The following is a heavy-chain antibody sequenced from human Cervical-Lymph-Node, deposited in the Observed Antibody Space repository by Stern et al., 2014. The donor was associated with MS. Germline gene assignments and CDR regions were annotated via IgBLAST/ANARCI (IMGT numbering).Heavy chain of an antibody. V-gene: IGHV1-18*01. Sequence: QMQLVQSGGGVKKPGASVKVSCKTSGYTFTDYGVTWVRLAPGQGLEWMGWISGNNGVTNDARKFQDRVTITTDTSTNTAYLELRSLRADDTAIYYCARDRANYGVFDYWGQGSRVTVSA. D-gene: IGHD4-17*01. CDR2: ISGNNGVT. J-gene: IGHJ4*02. CDR1: GYTFTDYG. CDR3: ARDRANYGVFDY.